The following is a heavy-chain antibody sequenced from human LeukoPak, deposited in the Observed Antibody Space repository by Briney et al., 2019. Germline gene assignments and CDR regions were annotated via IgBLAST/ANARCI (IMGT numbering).Heavy chain of an antibody. D-gene: IGHD2-21*02. J-gene: IGHJ5*02. CDR1: GFTVSSNY. CDR2: FYSGGST. Sequence: PGGSLRLSCAASGFTVSSNYMSWVRQAPGKGLEWVSVFYSGGSTYYADSVKGRFTISRDNSKNTLYLQMNSLRAEDTAVYYCAREDWRYCGGDCFHNWFDPWGQGTLVTVSS. CDR3: AREDWRYCGGDCFHNWFDP. V-gene: IGHV3-53*01.